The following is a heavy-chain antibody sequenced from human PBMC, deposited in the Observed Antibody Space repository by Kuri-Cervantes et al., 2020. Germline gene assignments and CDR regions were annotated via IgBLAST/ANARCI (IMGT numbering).Heavy chain of an antibody. V-gene: IGHV1-18*01. CDR1: GYTFTSYG. CDR2: ISAYNGNT. D-gene: IGHD3-22*01. Sequence: ASVKVSCKASGYTFTSYGISWVRQAPGQGLEWMGWISAYNGNTNYAQKLQGRVTMTTDTSTSTAYMELRSLRSDGTAVYYCARQDYYDSSGYYYFDYWGQGTLVTVSS. CDR3: ARQDYYDSSGYYYFDY. J-gene: IGHJ4*02.